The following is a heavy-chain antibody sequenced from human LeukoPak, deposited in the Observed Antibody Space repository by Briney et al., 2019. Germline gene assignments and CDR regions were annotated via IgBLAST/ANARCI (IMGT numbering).Heavy chain of an antibody. CDR3: ARERLAYCGGDCYSGFDY. D-gene: IGHD2-21*02. V-gene: IGHV3-66*01. J-gene: IGHJ4*02. CDR2: IYGSSRT. CDR1: GFIVSSNY. Sequence: PGGSLRLSCAGSGFIVSSNYMSWVRQAAGKGLEWVSVIYGSSRTYYADSVKGRFTISRDNSKNTLYLQMNSLRAEDTAVYYCARERLAYCGGDCYSGFDYWGQGTLVTVSS.